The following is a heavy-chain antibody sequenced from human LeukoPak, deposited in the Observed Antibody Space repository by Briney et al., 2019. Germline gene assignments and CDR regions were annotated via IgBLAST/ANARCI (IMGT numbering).Heavy chain of an antibody. J-gene: IGHJ4*02. CDR1: GFTFSGSA. CDR3: NYYDSSGYRSIDY. CDR2: IRSKANSYAT. D-gene: IGHD3-22*01. V-gene: IGHV3-73*01. Sequence: GGSLRLSCAASGFTFSGSAMHWVRQASGKGLEWVGRIRSKANSYATAYAASVKGRSTISRDDSKNTAYLQMNSLKTEDTAVYYCNYYDSSGYRSIDYWGQGTLVTVSS.